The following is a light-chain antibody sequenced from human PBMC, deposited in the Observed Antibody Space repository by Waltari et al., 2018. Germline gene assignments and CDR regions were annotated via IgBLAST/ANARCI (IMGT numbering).Light chain of an antibody. CDR1: QNAPTV. J-gene: IGKJ1*01. Sequence: SRSARQNAPTVLAWNQQKPGQGPRVLIYGASSKATGTPDRCSGGGSGTDFNLTVSRLEPEDFSVYYCQHHLRVLATSGQGTKVDIK. CDR2: GAS. CDR3: QHHLRVLAT. V-gene: IGKV3-20*01.